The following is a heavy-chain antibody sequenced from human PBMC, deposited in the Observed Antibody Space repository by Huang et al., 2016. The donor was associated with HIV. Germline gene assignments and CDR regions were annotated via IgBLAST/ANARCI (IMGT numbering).Heavy chain of an antibody. CDR1: GLTVSSNY. D-gene: IGHD3-10*01. Sequence: EVQLVETGGGLIQPGGSLRLSCAASGLTVSSNYMSWVRQAPGKGLDWVSVIYSGGSTYYADSVKGRFTISRDNSKNTLYLQMNSLRAEDTAVYYCARGMVRGVTLNWFDPWGQGTLVTVSS. J-gene: IGHJ5*02. CDR3: ARGMVRGVTLNWFDP. V-gene: IGHV3-53*02. CDR2: IYSGGST.